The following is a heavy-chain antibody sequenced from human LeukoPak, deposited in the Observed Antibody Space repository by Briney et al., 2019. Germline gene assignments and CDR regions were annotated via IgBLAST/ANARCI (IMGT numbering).Heavy chain of an antibody. D-gene: IGHD3-22*01. CDR3: ARDFHRRLYDSSGYYPY. J-gene: IGHJ4*02. Sequence: PGGSLRLSCAASGFTFNTYSISWVRQAPGKGLEWVSYISSSSRTINYADSVKGRFTISRDNAKNSLCLQMNSLRAEDTAVYYCARDFHRRLYDSSGYYPYWGQGTLVTVSS. CDR1: GFTFNTYS. V-gene: IGHV3-48*01. CDR2: ISSSSRTI.